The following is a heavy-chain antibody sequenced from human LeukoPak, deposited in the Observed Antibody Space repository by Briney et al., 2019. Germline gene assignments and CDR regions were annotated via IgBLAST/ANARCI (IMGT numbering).Heavy chain of an antibody. D-gene: IGHD2-2*01. CDR1: GYTFTSYD. Sequence: ASVKVSCKASGYTFTSYDINWVRQATGQGLEWMGWMNPNCGNTGYAQKFQGRVTMTRNTSISTAYMELSSLRSEDTSVYFCARKGPANYYYYYMDVWGKGTTVTVSS. CDR3: ARKGPANYYYYYMDV. J-gene: IGHJ6*03. V-gene: IGHV1-8*01. CDR2: MNPNCGNT.